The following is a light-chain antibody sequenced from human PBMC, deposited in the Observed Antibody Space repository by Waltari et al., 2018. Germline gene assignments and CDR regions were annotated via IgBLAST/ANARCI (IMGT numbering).Light chain of an antibody. V-gene: IGKV1-33*01. Sequence: DIQLTQSPSSLSAAVGDRVTITCQATQDITTSLSWFQQKPGKAPQLLIYDASSLQAGVPSRSSGTGSGTAFSFTITSLQPEDSATYYCQHYHSLPYTFGRGTKLQIK. CDR1: QDITTS. CDR2: DAS. CDR3: QHYHSLPYT. J-gene: IGKJ2*01.